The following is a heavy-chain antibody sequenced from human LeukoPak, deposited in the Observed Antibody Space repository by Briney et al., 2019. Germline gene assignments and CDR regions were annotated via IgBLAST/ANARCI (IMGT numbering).Heavy chain of an antibody. CDR2: MNPNSGNT. Sequence: ASVEVSCKASGYTFTSYDINWVRQATGQGLEWMGWMNPNSGNTGYAQKFQGRVTITRNTSISTAYMELSSLRSEDTAVYYCARGPRTLIVATMKYYYYYYYMDVWGKGTTVTVSS. V-gene: IGHV1-8*03. CDR1: GYTFTSYD. D-gene: IGHD5-12*01. CDR3: ARGPRTLIVATMKYYYYYYYMDV. J-gene: IGHJ6*03.